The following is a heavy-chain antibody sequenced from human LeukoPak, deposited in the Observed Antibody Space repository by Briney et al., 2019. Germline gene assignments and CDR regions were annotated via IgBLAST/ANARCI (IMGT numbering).Heavy chain of an antibody. V-gene: IGHV4-39*01. J-gene: IGHJ4*02. Sequence: SETLSLTCTVSGGSISSSSYYWGWIRQPPGKGLEWIGSIYYSGSTYYNPSLKSRVTISVDTSKNQFSLKLSSVTAADTAVYYCAGAPMIVVVIYDYWGQGTLVTVSS. CDR2: IYYSGST. CDR1: GGSISSSSYY. D-gene: IGHD3-22*01. CDR3: AGAPMIVVVIYDY.